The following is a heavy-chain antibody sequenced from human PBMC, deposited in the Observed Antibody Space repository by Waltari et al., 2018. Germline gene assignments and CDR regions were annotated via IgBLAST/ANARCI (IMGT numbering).Heavy chain of an antibody. CDR3: ARDLDPNAFDI. J-gene: IGHJ3*02. V-gene: IGHV3-21*01. Sequence: EVQLVESGGGLVKPGGSLRLSCAASGFTFSSYSMHWVRQAPGKGLEWVSSISSSSSYIYYADSVKGRFTISRDNAKNSLYLQMNSLRAEDTAVYYCARDLDPNAFDIWGQGTMVTVSS. CDR2: ISSSSSYI. CDR1: GFTFSSYS.